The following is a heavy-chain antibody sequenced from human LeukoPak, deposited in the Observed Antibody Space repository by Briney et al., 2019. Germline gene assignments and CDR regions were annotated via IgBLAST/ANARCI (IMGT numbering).Heavy chain of an antibody. Sequence: NAGGSLRLSCVASGFTFSDYYMSWIRQAPGKGLECVSYISSSGSTIHYADSVKGRFTISRDNAKNSLYLQMNSLRAEDTAVYYCARGGGYCSGGSCYPYYFDYWGQGTLVTVSS. CDR2: ISSSGSTI. CDR1: GFTFSDYY. D-gene: IGHD2-15*01. J-gene: IGHJ4*02. CDR3: ARGGGYCSGGSCYPYYFDY. V-gene: IGHV3-11*01.